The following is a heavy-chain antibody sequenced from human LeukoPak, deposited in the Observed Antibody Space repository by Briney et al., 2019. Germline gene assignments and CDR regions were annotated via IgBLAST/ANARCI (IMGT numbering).Heavy chain of an antibody. J-gene: IGHJ4*02. CDR1: GFTFSSYA. Sequence: GSLRLSCAASGFTFSSYAMSWVRQAPGKGLEWIGEINHSGSTNYNPSLKSRVTISVDTSKNQFSLKLSSVTAADTAVYYCARRVGATGPFDYWGQGTLVTVSS. D-gene: IGHD1-26*01. CDR3: ARRVGATGPFDY. CDR2: INHSGST. V-gene: IGHV4-34*01.